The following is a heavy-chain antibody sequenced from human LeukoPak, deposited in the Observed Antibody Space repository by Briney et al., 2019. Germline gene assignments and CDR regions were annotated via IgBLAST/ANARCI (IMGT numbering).Heavy chain of an antibody. CDR1: GFTFSSYA. CDR3: ARDETYYYDSSGYEFDY. V-gene: IGHV3-33*08. J-gene: IGHJ4*02. CDR2: IWYDGSNK. Sequence: GGSLRLSCATSGFTFSSYAMSWVRQAPGKGLEWVAVIWYDGSNKYYADSVKGRFTISRDNSKNTLYLQMNSLRAEDTAVYYCARDETYYYDSSGYEFDYWGQGTLVTVSS. D-gene: IGHD3-22*01.